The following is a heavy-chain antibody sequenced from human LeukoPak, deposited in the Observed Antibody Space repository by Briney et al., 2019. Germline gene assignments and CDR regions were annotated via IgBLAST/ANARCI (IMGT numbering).Heavy chain of an antibody. V-gene: IGHV3-66*02. CDR1: GFSVTYHY. Sequence: GGSLRLSCAASGFSVTYHYMSWVRQAPGKGLEWVSVLYSSEATYYADSVKGRFSISRDNSKNTVYLQMNSLTSEDTGAYYCARGSGQAPYYSDSGRYDYWGQGTLVTVSS. CDR2: LYSSEAT. J-gene: IGHJ4*02. D-gene: IGHD3-22*01. CDR3: ARGSGQAPYYSDSGRYDY.